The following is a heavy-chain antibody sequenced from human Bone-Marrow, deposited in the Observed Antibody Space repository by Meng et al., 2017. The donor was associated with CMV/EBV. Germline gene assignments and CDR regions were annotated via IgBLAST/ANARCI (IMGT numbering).Heavy chain of an antibody. CDR1: GGNLRSYA. Sequence: KASGGNLRSYAIRWVRQAPGQGLEWMGVIIPIFGTRNYAQKFQGRVTITADESTTTAYMDLSSLRSEDTAVYYCARGWGGDQEAIDYWGQGTLVTVSS. J-gene: IGHJ4*02. CDR3: ARGWGGDQEAIDY. D-gene: IGHD4-17*01. V-gene: IGHV1-69*01. CDR2: IIPIFGTR.